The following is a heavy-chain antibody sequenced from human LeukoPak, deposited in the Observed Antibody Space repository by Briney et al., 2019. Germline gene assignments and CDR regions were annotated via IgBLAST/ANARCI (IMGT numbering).Heavy chain of an antibody. CDR2: IKQDGSEK. CDR3: ARGTTVTMLGFDC. Sequence: GGSLRLSCAASGFTFSSYWMSWVRQAPGKGLEWVANIKQDGSEKYYVDSVKGRFTISRDNAKNSLYLQMNSLRAEDTAVYYCARGTTVTMLGFDCWGQGTLVTVSS. J-gene: IGHJ4*02. CDR1: GFTFSSYW. D-gene: IGHD4-17*01. V-gene: IGHV3-7*01.